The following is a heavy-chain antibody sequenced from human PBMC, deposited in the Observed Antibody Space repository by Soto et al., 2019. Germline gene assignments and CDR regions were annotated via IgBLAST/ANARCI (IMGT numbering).Heavy chain of an antibody. CDR3: AKNRGYDSGSRIDY. CDR2: ISGSGGST. D-gene: IGHD3-10*01. J-gene: IGHJ4*02. V-gene: IGHV3-23*01. CDR1: GFTFSSYA. Sequence: GGSLRLSCAASGFTFSSYAMSWFRQAPGKGLEWVSAISGSGGSTYYADSVKGRFTISRDNSKNTLYLQMNSLRAEDTAVYYCAKNRGYDSGSRIDYWGQRTLVTVSS.